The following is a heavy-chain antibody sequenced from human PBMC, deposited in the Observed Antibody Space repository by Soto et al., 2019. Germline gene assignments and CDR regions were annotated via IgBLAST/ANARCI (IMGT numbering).Heavy chain of an antibody. CDR2: IDWDDDK. J-gene: IGHJ6*02. V-gene: IGHV2-70*01. Sequence: SGPTLVNPTQTLTLTCTFSGFSLSTSGMCVSWIRQPPGKALEWLALIDWDDDKYYSTSLKTRLTISKDTSKNQVVLTMTNMDPVDTATYYCARINSSPRHYYGMDVRGQGTQVTVSS. CDR1: GFSLSTSGMC. D-gene: IGHD6-13*01. CDR3: ARINSSPRHYYGMDV.